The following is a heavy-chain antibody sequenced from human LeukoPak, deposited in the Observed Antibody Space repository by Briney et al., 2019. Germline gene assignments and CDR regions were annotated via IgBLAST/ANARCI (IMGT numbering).Heavy chain of an antibody. CDR2: ISAFNGHT. D-gene: IGHD3-16*02. V-gene: IGHV1-18*01. Sequence: ASVKVSCKASGYTFTNYGINWVRQAPGQGLEWMGWISAFNGHTNYAQKFQGRVTMTTDTSTSTAYMELRSLRSDDPAVYYCPRARLGELSSFDYWGQGTLVTVSS. CDR1: GYTFTNYG. CDR3: PRARLGELSSFDY. J-gene: IGHJ4*02.